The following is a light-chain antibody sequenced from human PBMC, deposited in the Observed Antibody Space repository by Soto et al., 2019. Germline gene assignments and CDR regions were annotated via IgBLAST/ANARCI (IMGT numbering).Light chain of an antibody. J-gene: IGKJ5*01. CDR2: DAS. CDR3: QEYDDSPPIT. CDR1: QSVRSGR. V-gene: IGKV3-20*01. Sequence: EIVLTQSPDTLSLAPGERATRSCRASQSVRSGRLAWYQQKPGQAPRLVIFDASNRASGIPVRFSGSGSGTDFTLTITRLEPEDFAVYYCQEYDDSPPITFGLGTRLEI.